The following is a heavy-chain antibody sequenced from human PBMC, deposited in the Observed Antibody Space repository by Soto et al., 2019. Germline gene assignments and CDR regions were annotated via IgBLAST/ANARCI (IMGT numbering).Heavy chain of an antibody. Sequence: QVQLVQSGAEVKKPGSSVKVSCKASGGTFSSYTISWVRQAPGQGLEWMGRIIPILGIPNYAQKFQGRVNITADKPTRTTYMELSSLTSKDTAVYYCAREGDWNDVGYFDYWGQGTMVIVSS. D-gene: IGHD1-1*01. V-gene: IGHV1-69*08. CDR3: AREGDWNDVGYFDY. CDR2: IIPILGIP. J-gene: IGHJ4*02. CDR1: GGTFSSYT.